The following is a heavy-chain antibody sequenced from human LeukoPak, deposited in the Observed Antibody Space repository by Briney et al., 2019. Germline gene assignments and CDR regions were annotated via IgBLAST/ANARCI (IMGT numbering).Heavy chain of an antibody. Sequence: SETLSLTCAVSGGSISSSSYYWAWIRQPPGMGLEWIGTIYYSGSTYHNPSLKSRVTMSVDTSRNQFSLKLSSVDAADTAVYYCAKAGVRYFDSSGLYAFDFWGQGTTVTVSS. CDR2: IYYSGST. J-gene: IGHJ3*01. V-gene: IGHV4-39*01. CDR1: GGSISSSSYY. D-gene: IGHD3-22*01. CDR3: AKAGVRYFDSSGLYAFDF.